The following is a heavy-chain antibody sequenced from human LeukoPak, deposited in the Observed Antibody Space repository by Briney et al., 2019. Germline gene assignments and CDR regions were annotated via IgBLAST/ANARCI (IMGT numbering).Heavy chain of an antibody. D-gene: IGHD3-16*01. V-gene: IGHV3-48*03. J-gene: IGHJ3*02. CDR1: GFAFSTYE. Sequence: GGSLRLSCAASGFAFSTYEMNWVRQAPGKGLEWVSYISSSGSTIYYADSVKGRFTISRDNAKNSLFLQMNSLRAEDTAVYYCARGLGVFDIWGQGTMVTVSS. CDR3: ARGLGVFDI. CDR2: ISSSGSTI.